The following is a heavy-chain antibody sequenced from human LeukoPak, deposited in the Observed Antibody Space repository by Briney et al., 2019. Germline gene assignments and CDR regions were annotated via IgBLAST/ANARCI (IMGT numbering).Heavy chain of an antibody. CDR3: ARNYPSLAPLDY. CDR1: GGSISSYY. V-gene: IGHV4-59*01. D-gene: IGHD5-24*01. CDR2: IYYSGST. Sequence: SETLSLTCTVSGGSISSYYWSWIRQPPGKGLEWIGYIYYSGSTNNNPSLKSRVTISVDTSKNQFSLKLSSVTAADTAVYYCARNYPSLAPLDYWGQGTLVTVSS. J-gene: IGHJ4*02.